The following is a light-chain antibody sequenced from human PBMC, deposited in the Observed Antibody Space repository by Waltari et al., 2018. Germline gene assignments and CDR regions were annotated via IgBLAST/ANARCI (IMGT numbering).Light chain of an antibody. CDR1: QRVSSNY. CDR2: GAS. Sequence: EIVLTQSPGTLSLSPGERASLSCRASQRVSSNYLAWYRQKPGQAPRLLIYGASSRATGIPDRFSGSGSGTDFTLTISRLEPEDFAVYYCQQYGSSPRTFGQGTKVEIK. CDR3: QQYGSSPRT. V-gene: IGKV3-20*01. J-gene: IGKJ1*01.